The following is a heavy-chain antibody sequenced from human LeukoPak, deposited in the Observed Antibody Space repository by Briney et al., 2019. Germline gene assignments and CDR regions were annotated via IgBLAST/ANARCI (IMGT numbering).Heavy chain of an antibody. J-gene: IGHJ4*02. CDR2: ISGSGGST. CDR3: ARGDILTGYLYGY. D-gene: IGHD3-9*01. Sequence: PGGSLRLSCAASGFTFSSYGMSWVRQAPGKGLEWVSAISGSGGSTYYADSVKGRFTISRDNAKNSLYLQMNSLRAEDTAVYYCARGDILTGYLYGYWGQGTLVTVSS. CDR1: GFTFSSYG. V-gene: IGHV3-23*01.